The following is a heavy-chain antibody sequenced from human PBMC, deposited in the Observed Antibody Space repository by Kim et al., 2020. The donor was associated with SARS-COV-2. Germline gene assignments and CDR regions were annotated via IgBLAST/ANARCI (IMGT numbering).Heavy chain of an antibody. J-gene: IGHJ6*02. D-gene: IGHD6-6*01. CDR2: IKQDGSEK. V-gene: IGHV3-7*01. CDR1: GFTFSSYW. Sequence: GGSLRLSCAASGFTFSSYWMSWVRQAPGKGLEWVANIKQDGSEKYYVDSVTGRFTMSRDNAKNSLYLEMNSLRAEDTAVYYCVRDRPMARGADYYGMDVWGQGTTVTVSS. CDR3: VRDRPMARGADYYGMDV.